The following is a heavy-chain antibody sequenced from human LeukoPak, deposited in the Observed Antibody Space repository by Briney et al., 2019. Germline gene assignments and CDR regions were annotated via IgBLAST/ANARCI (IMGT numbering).Heavy chain of an antibody. CDR1: GFPVSSNY. CDR3: ARGLTTRGIAVAGSDY. CDR2: ISSSSSYI. Sequence: GGSLRLSCAASGFPVSSNYLAWVRQAPGKGLEWVSSISSSSSYIYYADSVKGRFTISRDNAKNSLYLQMNSLRAEDTAVYYCARGLTTRGIAVAGSDYWGQGTLVTVSS. V-gene: IGHV3-21*01. J-gene: IGHJ4*02. D-gene: IGHD6-19*01.